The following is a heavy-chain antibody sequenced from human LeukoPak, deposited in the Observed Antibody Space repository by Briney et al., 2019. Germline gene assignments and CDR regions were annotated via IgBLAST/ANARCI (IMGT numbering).Heavy chain of an antibody. CDR2: ISAYNGNT. D-gene: IGHD2-21*02. Sequence: GASVKVSCKASGYTSTSYGISWVRQAPGQGREWMGWISAYNGNTNYAQKLQGRVTMTTDTSTSTAYMELRSLRSDDTAVYYCARVCGGDCYSDFDYWGQGTLVTVSS. CDR1: GYTSTSYG. V-gene: IGHV1-18*01. CDR3: ARVCGGDCYSDFDY. J-gene: IGHJ4*02.